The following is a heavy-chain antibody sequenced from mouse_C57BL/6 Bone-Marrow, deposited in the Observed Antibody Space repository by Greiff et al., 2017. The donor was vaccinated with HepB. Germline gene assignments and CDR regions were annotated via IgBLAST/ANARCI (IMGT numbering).Heavy chain of an antibody. V-gene: IGHV1-52*01. D-gene: IGHD1-1*01. Sequence: QVQLQQPGAELVRPGSSVKLSCKASGYTFTSYWMHWVKQMPIQGLEWIGNIDPSDSETHYNQKFKDKATLTVDKSSSTTYMQLSSLTSEHSAVYYCAREGITTVEATNFDDWGQGTTLTVSS. J-gene: IGHJ2*01. CDR3: AREGITTVEATNFDD. CDR1: GYTFTSYW. CDR2: IDPSDSET.